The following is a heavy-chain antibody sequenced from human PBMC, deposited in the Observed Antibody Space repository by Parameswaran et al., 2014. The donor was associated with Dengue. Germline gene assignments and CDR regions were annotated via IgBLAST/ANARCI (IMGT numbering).Heavy chain of an antibody. D-gene: IGHD6-13*01. Sequence: RWIRQPQEGLEWIGEIYHSGSTNYNPSLKSRVTMSLDKSKNQFSLNLTSVTAAADTALYYCARHSTPSQHLVFDYWGQGILVTVSS. J-gene: IGHJ4*02. CDR2: IYHSGST. CDR3: ARHSTPSQHLVFDY. V-gene: IGHV4-4*02.